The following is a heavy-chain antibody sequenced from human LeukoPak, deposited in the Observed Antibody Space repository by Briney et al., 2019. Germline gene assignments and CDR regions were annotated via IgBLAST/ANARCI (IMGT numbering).Heavy chain of an antibody. CDR3: VKGVAAAGTVDFDY. V-gene: IGHV3-23*01. CDR2: ISGSGGST. J-gene: IGHJ4*02. CDR1: GFTFSSYA. Sequence: PGGSLRLSCAASGFTFSSYAMSWVRQAPGKGLKWVSAISGSGGSTYYADSVKGRFTIARDNSKNTVYLQMNSLRAEDTAVYYCVKGVAAAGTVDFDYWARKPWSPSPQ. D-gene: IGHD6-13*01.